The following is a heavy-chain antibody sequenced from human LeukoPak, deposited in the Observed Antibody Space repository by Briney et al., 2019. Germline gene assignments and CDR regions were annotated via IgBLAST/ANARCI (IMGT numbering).Heavy chain of an antibody. CDR3: AKDMNPGIAVAGLFDY. CDR1: GFTFDDYT. CDR2: ISWDGGST. J-gene: IGHJ4*02. V-gene: IGHV3-43*01. D-gene: IGHD6-19*01. Sequence: GGYLRLSCAASGFTFDDYTMHWVRQAPGKGLEWVSLISWDGGSTYYADSVKGRFTISRDNSKNSLYLQMNSLRTEDTALYYCAKDMNPGIAVAGLFDYWGQGTLVTVSS.